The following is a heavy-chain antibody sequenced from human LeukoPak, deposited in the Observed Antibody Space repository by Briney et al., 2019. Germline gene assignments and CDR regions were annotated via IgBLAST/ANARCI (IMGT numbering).Heavy chain of an antibody. CDR2: IYSGGST. CDR3: ARGGYYDRAFDI. CDR1: GFTVSSNY. J-gene: IGHJ3*02. V-gene: IGHV3-53*01. D-gene: IGHD3-3*01. Sequence: AGSLRLSCAASGFTVSSNYMSWVRQAPGKGLEWVSVIYSGGSTYYADSVKGRFTISRDNSKNTLYLQMNSLTAEDTAVYYCARGGYYDRAFDIWGQGTMVTVSS.